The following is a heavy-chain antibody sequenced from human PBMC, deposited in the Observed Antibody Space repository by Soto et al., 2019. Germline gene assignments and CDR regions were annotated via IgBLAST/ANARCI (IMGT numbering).Heavy chain of an antibody. CDR1: GFTFSSYA. CDR3: AKTSDFWSGYRYYGMDV. D-gene: IGHD3-3*01. CDR2: ISGSGGST. J-gene: IGHJ6*02. Sequence: GGSLRLSCAASGFTFSSYAMSWVRQAPGKGLEWVSAISGSGGSTYYADSVKGRFTISRDNSKNTLYLQMNSLRAEDTAVYYCAKTSDFWSGYRYYGMDVWGQGTTVTVSS. V-gene: IGHV3-23*01.